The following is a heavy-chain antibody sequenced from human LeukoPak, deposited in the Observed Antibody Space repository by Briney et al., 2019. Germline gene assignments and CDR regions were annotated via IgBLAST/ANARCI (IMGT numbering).Heavy chain of an antibody. J-gene: IGHJ4*02. D-gene: IGHD3-16*01. CDR3: ARDETDLGVAIYY. V-gene: IGHV3-11*01. Sequence: GGSLRLSCAASGFTFSDYYMSWVRQAPGKGLEWVSYISSSGSTIYYADFVKGRFTISRDNAKNSLYLQMNSLRAEDTAVYYCARDETDLGVAIYYWGQGTLVTVSS. CDR2: ISSSGSTI. CDR1: GFTFSDYY.